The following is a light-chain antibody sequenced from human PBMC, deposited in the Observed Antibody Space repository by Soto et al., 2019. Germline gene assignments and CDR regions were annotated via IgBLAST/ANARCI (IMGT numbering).Light chain of an antibody. CDR2: DVS. CDR1: SSDVGGYNY. V-gene: IGLV2-14*01. CDR3: SSYTSTGTV. J-gene: IGLJ2*01. Sequence: QSALTQPASVSGSPGQSITISCTGTSSDVGGYNYVSWYQQHPGKAPKVMIYDVSNRPSGVSTRFSGSKSGNTASLTISGLQAEDEADYYCSSYTSTGTVFGGGTKVTVI.